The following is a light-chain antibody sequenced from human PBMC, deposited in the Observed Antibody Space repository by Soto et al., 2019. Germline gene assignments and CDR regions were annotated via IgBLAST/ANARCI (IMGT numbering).Light chain of an antibody. Sequence: QSALTQPASVSGSPGQSITISCTGTSSDVGSYNLVSWYQQHPGKAPKVMIYEGSKRPSGVSNRFSGSKSGNTASLTISGLQAEDEADCYCCSYAGSNTYVFGTGTKVTVL. V-gene: IGLV2-23*01. CDR2: EGS. CDR1: SSDVGSYNL. CDR3: CSYAGSNTYV. J-gene: IGLJ1*01.